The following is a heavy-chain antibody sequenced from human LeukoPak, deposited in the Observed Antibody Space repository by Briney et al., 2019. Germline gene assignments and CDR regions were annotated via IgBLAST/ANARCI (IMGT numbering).Heavy chain of an antibody. CDR3: ARGVYIAAAQYGY. D-gene: IGHD6-13*01. CDR2: IYYSGTT. CDR1: GGSISSYY. Sequence: SETLSLTCTVSGGSISSYYWSWIRQPPGKGLEWIGYIYYSGTTNYNPSLKSRVTISVDTSKNQFSLKLSSVTAADAAVYYCARGVYIAAAQYGYWGQGTLDTVSS. V-gene: IGHV4-59*01. J-gene: IGHJ4*02.